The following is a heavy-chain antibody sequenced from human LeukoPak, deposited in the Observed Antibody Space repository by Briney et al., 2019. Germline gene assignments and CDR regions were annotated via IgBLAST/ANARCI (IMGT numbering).Heavy chain of an antibody. Sequence: GGSLRLSCAASGFTFSSYAMHWVSQAPGRGLEWVAVMSYDGSNKYYADSVKGRFTISRDNSRNTLFLEMNSLRAEDTAVYYRARGVVVVVAATSNWFDPWGQGTLVTVSS. J-gene: IGHJ5*02. V-gene: IGHV3-30*04. CDR2: MSYDGSNK. CDR1: GFTFSSYA. CDR3: ARGVVVVVAATSNWFDP. D-gene: IGHD2-15*01.